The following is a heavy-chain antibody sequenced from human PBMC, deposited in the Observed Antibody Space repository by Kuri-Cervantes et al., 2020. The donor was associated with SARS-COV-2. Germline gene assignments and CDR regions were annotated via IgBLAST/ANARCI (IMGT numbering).Heavy chain of an antibody. CDR2: IYYSGST. V-gene: IGHV4-59*08. Sequence: SETLSLTCTVSGGSISSHYWSWIRQPPGKGLEWIGYIYYSGSTNYNPSLESRVTLSVDTSKNQFSLKLSSVTAADTAVYYCARRGDYYDSSGYYYHLQYYFDYWGQGTLVTVSS. D-gene: IGHD3-22*01. CDR3: ARRGDYYDSSGYYYHLQYYFDY. J-gene: IGHJ4*02. CDR1: GGSISSHY.